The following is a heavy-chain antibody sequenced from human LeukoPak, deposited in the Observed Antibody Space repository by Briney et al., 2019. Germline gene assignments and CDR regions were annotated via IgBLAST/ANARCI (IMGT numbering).Heavy chain of an antibody. V-gene: IGHV4-34*01. CDR3: ARAVLSYCRGGSCPYFDY. CDR2: INHSGST. CDR1: GGSFSGYY. D-gene: IGHD2-15*01. J-gene: IGHJ4*01. Sequence: PSETLSLTCAVYGGSFSGYYWSWIRQPPGKGLEWIGEINHSGSTNYNPSLKSRVTISVDTSKNQFSLKLSSLTAADTAVYYCARAVLSYCRGGSCPYFDYWGQGTLVTVSS.